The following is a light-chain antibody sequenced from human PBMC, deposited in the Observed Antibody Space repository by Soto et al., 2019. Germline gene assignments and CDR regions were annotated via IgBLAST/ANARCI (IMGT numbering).Light chain of an antibody. Sequence: EIVLTQSPATLSLSPGERATLSCRASQSVSSYLAWSQQKPGQAPRLLIYDASNRATGMPARFSGSGSGTDFTRTISSLQTEEFAVYYCQQRSNWHPMTFGQGTRLEIK. CDR2: DAS. CDR1: QSVSSY. J-gene: IGKJ5*01. V-gene: IGKV3-11*01. CDR3: QQRSNWHPMT.